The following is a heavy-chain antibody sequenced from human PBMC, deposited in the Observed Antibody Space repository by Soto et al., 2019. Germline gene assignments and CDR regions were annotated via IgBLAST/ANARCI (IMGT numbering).Heavy chain of an antibody. CDR1: GGSISSYY. CDR3: ARHGKQLGTYSYYYMDV. V-gene: IGHV4-59*08. Sequence: SETLSLTCTVSGGSISSYYWSWIRQPPGKGLEWIGYIYYSGSTNYNPSLKSRVTISVDTSKNQFSLKLSSVTAADTAVYYCARHGKQLGTYSYYYMDVWGKGTTVTVPS. D-gene: IGHD6-6*01. J-gene: IGHJ6*03. CDR2: IYYSGST.